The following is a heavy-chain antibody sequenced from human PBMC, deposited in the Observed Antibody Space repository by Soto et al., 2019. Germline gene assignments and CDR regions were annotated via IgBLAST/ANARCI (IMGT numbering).Heavy chain of an antibody. CDR2: ISSSSSYI. CDR3: ARDSPRVVVPAAPLGGMDV. V-gene: IGHV3-21*01. CDR1: GFTFSSYS. J-gene: IGHJ6*02. D-gene: IGHD2-2*01. Sequence: EVQLVESGGGLVKPGGSLRLSCAASGFTFSSYSMNWVRQAPGKGLEWVSSISSSSSYIYYADSVKGRFTISRDNAKKSLYLQMNSLRAEDTAVYYCARDSPRVVVPAAPLGGMDVWGQGTTVTVSS.